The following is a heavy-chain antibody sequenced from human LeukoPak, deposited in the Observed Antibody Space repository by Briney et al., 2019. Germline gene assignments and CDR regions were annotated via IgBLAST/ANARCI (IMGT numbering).Heavy chain of an antibody. V-gene: IGHV3-23*01. D-gene: IGHD6-13*01. Sequence: GGSLRLSCAASGFTFSSYAMSWVRQAPGKGLEWVSAISGSGGSTHYADSVKGRFTISRDNSKNTLYLQMNSLRAEDTAVYYCAKVLQKYSSSPPGDYWGQGTLVTVSS. CDR3: AKVLQKYSSSPPGDY. CDR2: ISGSGGST. CDR1: GFTFSSYA. J-gene: IGHJ4*02.